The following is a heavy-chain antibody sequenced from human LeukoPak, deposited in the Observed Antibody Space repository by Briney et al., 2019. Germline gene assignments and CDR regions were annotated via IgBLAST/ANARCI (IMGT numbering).Heavy chain of an antibody. CDR1: GGSISGYY. Sequence: PSETLSLTCTVSGGSISGYYWSWIRQPPGRGLEWIANIYYSGSTNYNPSLMSRITLSVDTSDNQFSLKLSSVTAADTAVYYCARHSLGSNSGYYFDYWGQGIPVTVSS. CDR2: IYYSGST. CDR3: ARHSLGSNSGYYFDY. J-gene: IGHJ4*02. V-gene: IGHV4-59*08. D-gene: IGHD7-27*01.